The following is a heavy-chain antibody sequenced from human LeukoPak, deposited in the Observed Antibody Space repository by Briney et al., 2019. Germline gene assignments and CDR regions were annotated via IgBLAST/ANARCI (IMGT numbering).Heavy chain of an antibody. CDR1: GFTFSSYA. Sequence: TGGSLRLSCAASGFTFSSYAMSWVRQAPGKGLEWVSGISGSGGSTYYADSVKGRFTISRDNSKNTLYLQMNRLRVEDTAVHYCAQEGYGSLTYFDSWGQGSLVTVSS. V-gene: IGHV3-23*01. D-gene: IGHD3-10*01. CDR3: AQEGYGSLTYFDS. CDR2: ISGSGGST. J-gene: IGHJ4*02.